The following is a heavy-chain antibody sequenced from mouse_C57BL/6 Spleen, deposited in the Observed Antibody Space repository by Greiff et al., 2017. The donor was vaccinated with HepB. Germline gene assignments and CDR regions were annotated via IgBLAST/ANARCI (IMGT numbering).Heavy chain of an antibody. D-gene: IGHD1-1*01. J-gene: IGHJ2*01. Sequence: QVQLQQPGAELVRPGTSVKLSCKASGYTFTSYWMHWVKQRPGQGLEWIGVIDPSDSYTNYNQKFKGKATLTVDTSSSTAYMQLSSLTSEDSAVYYCAMGRFITTVVAKGSYWGQGTTLTVSS. CDR2: IDPSDSYT. CDR3: AMGRFITTVVAKGSY. CDR1: GYTFTSYW. V-gene: IGHV1-59*01.